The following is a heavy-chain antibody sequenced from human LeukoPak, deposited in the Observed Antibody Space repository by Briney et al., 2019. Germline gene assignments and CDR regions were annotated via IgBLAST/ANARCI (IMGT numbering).Heavy chain of an antibody. D-gene: IGHD3-10*01. Sequence: PGGSLRLPCAASGFTFSSYGMHWVRQAPGKGLEWVAVISYDGSNKYYADSVKGRFTISRDNSKNTLYLQMNSLRAEDTAVYYCAKAGSVLWFGDWRRAFDIWGQGTMVTVSS. CDR1: GFTFSSYG. J-gene: IGHJ3*02. CDR3: AKAGSVLWFGDWRRAFDI. V-gene: IGHV3-30*18. CDR2: ISYDGSNK.